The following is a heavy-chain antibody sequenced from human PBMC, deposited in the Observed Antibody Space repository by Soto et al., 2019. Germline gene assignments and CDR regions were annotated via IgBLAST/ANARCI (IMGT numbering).Heavy chain of an antibody. CDR2: ISYDGSNK. Sequence: GGSLRLSCAASGFTFSSYGMHWVRQAPGKGLEWVAVISYDGSNKYYADSVKGRFTISRDNSKNTLYLQMNSLRAEDTAVYYCANGYCSGGGCYLINFDYWGQGTLVTVSS. D-gene: IGHD2-15*01. CDR3: ANGYCSGGGCYLINFDY. CDR1: GFTFSSYG. V-gene: IGHV3-30*18. J-gene: IGHJ4*02.